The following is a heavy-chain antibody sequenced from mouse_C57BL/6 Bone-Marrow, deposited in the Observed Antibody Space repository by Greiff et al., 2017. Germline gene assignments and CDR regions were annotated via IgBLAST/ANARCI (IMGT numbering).Heavy chain of an antibody. D-gene: IGHD1-1*01. V-gene: IGHV1-76*01. CDR1: GFTFTDYY. CDR3: ARTPYYYGSDY. J-gene: IGHJ2*01. CDR2: IYPGSGNT. Sequence: QVQLQQSGAELVRPGASVTLSCKASGFTFTDYYINWVKQRPGQGLEWIARIYPGSGNTYYNEKFKGKATMNAEKSTSTAYRQFSSLTSEDSAVYFCARTPYYYGSDYWGQGTTLTVSS.